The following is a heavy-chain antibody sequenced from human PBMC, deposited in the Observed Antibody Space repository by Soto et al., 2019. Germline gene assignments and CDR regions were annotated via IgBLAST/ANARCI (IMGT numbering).Heavy chain of an antibody. D-gene: IGHD1-7*01. CDR2: IYYSGST. Sequence: SETLSLTCTVSGGSISSYYWSWIRQPPGKGLEWIGYIYYSGSTNYNPSLKSRVTISVDTSKNQFSLKLSSVTAADTAVYYCAGTAELRYFDYWGQGTLVTVSS. J-gene: IGHJ4*02. CDR1: GGSISSYY. CDR3: AGTAELRYFDY. V-gene: IGHV4-59*01.